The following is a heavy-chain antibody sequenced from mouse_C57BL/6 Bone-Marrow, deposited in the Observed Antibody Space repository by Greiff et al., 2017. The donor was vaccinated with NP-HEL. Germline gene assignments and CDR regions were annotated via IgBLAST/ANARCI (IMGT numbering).Heavy chain of an antibody. D-gene: IGHD1-1*01. CDR2: IDPANGNT. CDR1: GFNIKNTY. J-gene: IGHJ2*01. CDR3: ASTLSTVVARDY. Sequence: EVQRVESVAELVRPGASVKLSCTASGFNIKNTYMHWVKQRPEQGLEWIGRIDPANGNTKYAPTFQGRATITTDTAYNTAYLQISSLTSEDTAMYYCASTLSTVVARDYWGQGTTLTVSS. V-gene: IGHV14-3*01.